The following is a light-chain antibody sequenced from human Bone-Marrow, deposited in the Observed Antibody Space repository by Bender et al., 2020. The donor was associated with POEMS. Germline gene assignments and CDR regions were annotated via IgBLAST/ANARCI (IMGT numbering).Light chain of an antibody. CDR1: SSNIGKHG. Sequence: QFVVTQPPSLSEAPRQRVTISCSGSSSNIGKHGVNWYQQLPGEAPKLLIHYDDLLTPWVSDRFSASKSGTSASLAISELQSEDETLYYCSGWGDSLSGCVFGGATKLTVL. V-gene: IGLV1-36*01. CDR3: SGWGDSLSGCV. CDR2: YDD. J-gene: IGLJ2*01.